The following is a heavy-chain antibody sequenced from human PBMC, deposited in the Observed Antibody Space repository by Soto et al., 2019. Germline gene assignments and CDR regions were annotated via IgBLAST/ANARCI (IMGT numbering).Heavy chain of an antibody. V-gene: IGHV3-33*01. D-gene: IGHD6-6*01. CDR1: GFTFSTYG. CDR3: ARDPGASSPAVDY. J-gene: IGHJ4*02. CDR2: IWYDGTNK. Sequence: GGSLRLSCAASGFTFSTYGMHWVRQAPGKGLEWVAVIWYDGTNKFHADSVKGRFTISRDNSKNTLYLQMNSLRAEDTAVYYCARDPGASSPAVDYWGQGTLVTVSS.